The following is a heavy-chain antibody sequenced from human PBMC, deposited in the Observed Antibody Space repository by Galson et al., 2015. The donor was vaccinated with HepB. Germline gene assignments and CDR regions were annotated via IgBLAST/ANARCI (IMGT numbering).Heavy chain of an antibody. CDR1: GFIFSYAW. V-gene: IGHV3-15*01. CDR2: IKSKGGPT. CDR3: TTVPLTHACTSLTCYSGLFYFDY. D-gene: IGHD1-26*01. J-gene: IGHJ4*02. Sequence: SLRLSCAGSGFIFSYAWMSWVRQAPGKGLEWVGRIKSKGGPTDYAAPVKGRFTISRDDSQDTLYLQMNNLNTEDTAVYYCTTVPLTHACTSLTCYSGLFYFDYWGPGTLVTVSS.